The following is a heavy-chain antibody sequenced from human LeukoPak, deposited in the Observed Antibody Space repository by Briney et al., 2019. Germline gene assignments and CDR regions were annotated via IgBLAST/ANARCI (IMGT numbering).Heavy chain of an antibody. D-gene: IGHD3-16*02. V-gene: IGHV4-59*01. J-gene: IGHJ4*02. CDR3: ARLQGGGSYRSFDY. Sequence: NPSETLSLTCTVSGGSISSYYWSWIRQPPGKGLEWVGYIYYSGSTNYDPSLKSRVTISVDTSKNQFSLRLSSVTAADTAVYYCARLQGGGSYRSFDYWGQGTLVTVSS. CDR1: GGSISSYY. CDR2: IYYSGST.